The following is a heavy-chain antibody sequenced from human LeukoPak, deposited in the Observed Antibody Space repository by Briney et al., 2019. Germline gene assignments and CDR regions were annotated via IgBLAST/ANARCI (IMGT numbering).Heavy chain of an antibody. CDR2: ISYDGSNK. D-gene: IGHD6-13*01. CDR3: ARDPIAAAGHLDY. CDR1: GFTFSSYA. V-gene: IGHV3-30-3*01. J-gene: IGHJ4*02. Sequence: GGSLRPSCAASGFTFSSYAMHWVRQAPGKGLEWVAVISYDGSNKYYADSVKGRFTISRDNSKNTLYLQMNSLRAEDTAVYYCARDPIAAAGHLDYWGQGTLVTVSS.